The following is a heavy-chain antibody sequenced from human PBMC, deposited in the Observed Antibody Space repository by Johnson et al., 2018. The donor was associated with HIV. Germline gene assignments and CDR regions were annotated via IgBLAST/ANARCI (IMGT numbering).Heavy chain of an antibody. CDR2: IYSGGST. J-gene: IGHJ3*02. CDR1: GFTVSSNY. V-gene: IGHV3-66*01. CDR3: ARESDILTGYPNAFDI. D-gene: IGHD3-9*01. Sequence: VQLVESGGGLVQPVGSLRLSCAASGFTVSSNYMNWVRQAPGKGLDWVSLIYSGGSTYYADSVKGRFTISRDNSKNTLYLQMNSLRAEDTAVYYCARESDILTGYPNAFDIWGQGTMVTVSS.